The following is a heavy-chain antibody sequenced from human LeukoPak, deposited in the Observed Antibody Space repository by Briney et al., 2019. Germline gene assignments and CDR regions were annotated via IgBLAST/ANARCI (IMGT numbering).Heavy chain of an antibody. CDR1: SYTFTNYA. Sequence: GASVKVSCKASSYTFTNYAFTWVRQAPGQGLEWMGWISAYNGNTNYAQKLQGRVTMTRDTSITTAYMEMSRLRSDDTALYYCARSPHILTGENFDYWGQGTLATVSS. D-gene: IGHD3-9*01. CDR3: ARSPHILTGENFDY. J-gene: IGHJ4*02. CDR2: ISAYNGNT. V-gene: IGHV1-18*01.